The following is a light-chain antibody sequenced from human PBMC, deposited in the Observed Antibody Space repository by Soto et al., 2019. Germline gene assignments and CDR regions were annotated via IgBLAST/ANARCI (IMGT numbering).Light chain of an antibody. J-gene: IGLJ2*01. Sequence: QSALTQPASVSGSPGQSITISCTGTSSDVGGYNYVSWYQQDPGKAPKLMIYDVNNRPSGVSNRFSGSKSGNTASLTISGRQAEDEASYYCSSSTSSSTIAVFGGGTQLTVL. CDR1: SSDVGGYNY. CDR2: DVN. V-gene: IGLV2-14*01. CDR3: SSSTSSSTIAV.